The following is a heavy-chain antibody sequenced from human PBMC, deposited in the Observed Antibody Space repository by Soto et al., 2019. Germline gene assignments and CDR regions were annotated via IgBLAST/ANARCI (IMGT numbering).Heavy chain of an antibody. V-gene: IGHV4-59*08. CDR2: IYDSGST. CDR1: GFTFSDYY. J-gene: IGHJ4*02. CDR3: ARQLIY. Sequence: GSLRLSCAASGFTFSDYYIHWIRRAPGKGLEWIGYIYDSGSTYYNSSLKSRVTMSVDTSKNQLSLNLSSVTAADTAVYYCARQLIYCGQGTPVTVSS. D-gene: IGHD6-13*01.